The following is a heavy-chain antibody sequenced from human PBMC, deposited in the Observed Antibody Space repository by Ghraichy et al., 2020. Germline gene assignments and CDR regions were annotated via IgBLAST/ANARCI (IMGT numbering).Heavy chain of an antibody. CDR3: ARGGFRSGFSV. J-gene: IGHJ4*02. CDR1: VFIFSAFT. Sequence: GGSLRLSCAASVFIFSAFTMNWVRQAPGQGLQWIASVSPASNNIYYADSVKGRFTISRDNGETSLSLQMDSLTVDDTATYYCARGGFRSGFSVWGQGTLVSVSS. V-gene: IGHV3-21*01. D-gene: IGHD3-3*01. CDR2: VSPASNNI.